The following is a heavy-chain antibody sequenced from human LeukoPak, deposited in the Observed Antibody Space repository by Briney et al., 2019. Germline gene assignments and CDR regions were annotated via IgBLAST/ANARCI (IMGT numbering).Heavy chain of an antibody. CDR2: IKQDGSEK. J-gene: IGHJ4*02. V-gene: IGHV3-7*01. CDR3: ARHELVLRWFGDFPVFDY. D-gene: IGHD3-10*01. Sequence: GGSLRLSCAASGFTFSSYWMSWVRQAPGKGLEWVANIKQDGSEKYYVDSVKGRFTISRDNAKNSLYLQMNSLRAEDTAVYYCARHELVLRWFGDFPVFDYWGQGTLVTVSS. CDR1: GFTFSSYW.